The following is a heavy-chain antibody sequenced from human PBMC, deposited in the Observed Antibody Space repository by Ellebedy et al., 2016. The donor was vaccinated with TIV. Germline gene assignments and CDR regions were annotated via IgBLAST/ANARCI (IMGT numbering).Heavy chain of an antibody. J-gene: IGHJ6*02. CDR3: ASCVPIVGSYYYGMDV. CDR1: GYTFTGYY. V-gene: IGHV1-2*02. CDR2: INPNSGGT. D-gene: IGHD1-26*01. Sequence: AASVKVSCKASGYTFTGYYMHWVRQAPGQGLEWMGWINPNSGGTNYAQKFQGRVTMTRDTSISTAYMELSRLRSDDTAVYYCASCVPIVGSYYYGMDVWGQGTTVTVSS.